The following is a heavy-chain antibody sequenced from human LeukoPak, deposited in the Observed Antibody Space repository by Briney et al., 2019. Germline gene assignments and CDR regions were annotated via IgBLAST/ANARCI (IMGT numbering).Heavy chain of an antibody. J-gene: IGHJ4*02. D-gene: IGHD3-3*01. V-gene: IGHV4-39*01. Sequence: SSETLSLTCTVSGGSISSSSYYWGWIRQPPGKGLEWIGSIYYSGSTYYNPSLKSRVTISVDTSKNQFSLKLSSVTAADTAVYYCASFFGVVTGRRAFDYWGQGTLVTVSS. CDR1: GGSISSSSYY. CDR3: ASFFGVVTGRRAFDY. CDR2: IYYSGST.